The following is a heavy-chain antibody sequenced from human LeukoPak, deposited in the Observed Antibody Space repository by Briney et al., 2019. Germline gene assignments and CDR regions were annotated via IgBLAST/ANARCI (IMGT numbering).Heavy chain of an antibody. D-gene: IGHD3-3*01. Sequence: SETLSLTCAVYGGSFSGYYWSWIRQPPGKGLEWIGEINHSGSTNYNPSLKSRVTISVDTSKNQSSLKLSSVTAADTAVYYCARGGSAIFGVVRFNWFDPWGQGTLVTVSS. CDR3: ARGGSAIFGVVRFNWFDP. CDR2: INHSGST. J-gene: IGHJ5*02. CDR1: GGSFSGYY. V-gene: IGHV4-34*01.